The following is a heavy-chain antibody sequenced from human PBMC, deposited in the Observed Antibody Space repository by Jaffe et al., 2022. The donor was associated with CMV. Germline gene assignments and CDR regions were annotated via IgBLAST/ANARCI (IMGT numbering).Heavy chain of an antibody. CDR3: ARRRPNVVIIGRGFWFDL. V-gene: IGHV4-39*02. D-gene: IGHD3-22*01. Sequence: QLQLQESGPRLVKASETLSLTCTVSGGSVSSDSYYWGWIRQPPGKGLEWIGNVYYTGTNYKNPSLRSRLTMSVDPSKKHFSLSLSSVTAADTAVYYCARRRPNVVIIGRGFWFDLWGQGILVTVPS. CDR1: GGSVSSDSYY. J-gene: IGHJ5*02. CDR2: VYYTGTN.